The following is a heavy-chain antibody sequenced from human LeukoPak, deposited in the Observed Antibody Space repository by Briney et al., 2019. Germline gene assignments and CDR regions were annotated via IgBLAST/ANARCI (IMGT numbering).Heavy chain of an antibody. D-gene: IGHD3-10*01. CDR3: ATVWFGEAYFDY. CDR2: FDPEDGET. J-gene: IGHJ4*02. V-gene: IGHV1-24*01. CDR1: AYTLTELS. Sequence: ASVKVSCKFSAYTLTELSMHWVRRAPGKGLERMGGFDPEDGETVYAQKFQGRVTMTEDTSTDTAYMELSSLRSEDTAAYHCATVWFGEAYFDYWGQGTLVTVSS.